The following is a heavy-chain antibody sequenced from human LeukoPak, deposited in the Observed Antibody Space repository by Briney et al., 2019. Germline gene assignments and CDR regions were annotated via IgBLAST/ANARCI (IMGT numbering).Heavy chain of an antibody. Sequence: ASVKVSCKASGYTFTSYYMHWLRQAPGQGLEWMGIINPSGGSTSYAQKFQGRVTMTRDTSTSTVYMELSSLRSEDTAVYYCARGRPYGSGSYYISPYFDYWGQGTLVTVSS. CDR3: ARGRPYGSGSYYISPYFDY. D-gene: IGHD3-10*01. CDR1: GYTFTSYY. CDR2: INPSGGST. J-gene: IGHJ4*02. V-gene: IGHV1-46*01.